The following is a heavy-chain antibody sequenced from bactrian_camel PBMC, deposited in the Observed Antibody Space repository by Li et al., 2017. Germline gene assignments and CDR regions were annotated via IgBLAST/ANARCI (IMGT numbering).Heavy chain of an antibody. CDR3: AAEGCGGGAAWNVAQAYNH. CDR1: LNVYSSYC. D-gene: IGHD8*01. Sequence: HVQLVESGGGSVQAGRSLRLSCPASLNVYSSYCMGWFRQAPEKEREAVASIDTGDLSATYADSVQGRFTISLDKAKQTLYLEMNNLKPEDTAMYYCAAEGCGGGAAWNVAQAYNHWGRGTQVTVS. J-gene: IGHJ4*01. CDR2: IDTGDLSA. V-gene: IGHV3S54*01.